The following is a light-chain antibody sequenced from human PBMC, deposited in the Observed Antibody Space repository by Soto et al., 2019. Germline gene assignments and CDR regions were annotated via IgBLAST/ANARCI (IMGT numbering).Light chain of an antibody. CDR3: QSYDSSNYV. V-gene: IGLV6-57*02. CDR1: SGSIASNY. CDR2: EDN. Sequence: NFMLTQPHSVSESPGKTVTISCTGSSGSIASNYVQWYQQRPGSAPTTVIYEDNQRPSGVPDRFSGSIDSSSNSASLTISGLKTEDEADYYCQSYDSSNYVFGTGTKVTLL. J-gene: IGLJ1*01.